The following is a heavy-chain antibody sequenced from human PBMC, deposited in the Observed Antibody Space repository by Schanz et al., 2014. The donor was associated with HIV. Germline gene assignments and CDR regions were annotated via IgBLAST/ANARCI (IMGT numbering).Heavy chain of an antibody. J-gene: IGHJ5*02. CDR1: GFTFSSYA. CDR2: ISGSGGST. D-gene: IGHD6-13*01. Sequence: EVQLLESGGGLVQPGGSLRLSCAASGFTFSSYAMSWVRQAPGKGLEWVSAISGSGGSTYYADSVKGRFTISRDNSKNTLYLQMNSLRAEDTAVYYCASRGGSSWYENWFDPWGQGTLVTVSS. CDR3: ASRGGSSWYENWFDP. V-gene: IGHV3-23*01.